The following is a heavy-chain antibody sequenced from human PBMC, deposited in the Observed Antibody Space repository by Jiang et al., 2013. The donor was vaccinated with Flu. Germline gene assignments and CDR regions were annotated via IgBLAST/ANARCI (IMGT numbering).Heavy chain of an antibody. CDR3: AFIAAAGTGAFDI. J-gene: IGHJ3*02. Sequence: VQLVESGGGVVQPGGSLRLSCAASGFTFSSYGMHWVRQAPGKGLEWVAFIRYDGSNKYYADSVKGRFTISRDNSKNTLYLQMNSLRAEDTAVYYCAFIAAAGTGAFDIWGQGTMVTVSS. D-gene: IGHD6-13*01. V-gene: IGHV3-30*02. CDR2: IRYDGSNK. CDR1: GFTFSSYG.